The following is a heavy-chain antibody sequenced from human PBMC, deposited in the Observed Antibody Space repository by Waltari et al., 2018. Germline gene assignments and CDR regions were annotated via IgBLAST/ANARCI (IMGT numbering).Heavy chain of an antibody. CDR2: MNPNSGNT. J-gene: IGHJ4*02. V-gene: IGHV1-8*01. CDR3: ARLGDYDFWSGYYRVFDY. Sequence: QVQLVQSGAEVKKPGASVKVSCKASGYTFTSSDINWVRQATGQGLGLMGWMNPNSGNTGYAPKFQGRVTMTRNTSISTAYMELSSLRSEDTAVYYCARLGDYDFWSGYYRVFDYWGQGTLVTVSS. D-gene: IGHD3-3*01. CDR1: GYTFTSSD.